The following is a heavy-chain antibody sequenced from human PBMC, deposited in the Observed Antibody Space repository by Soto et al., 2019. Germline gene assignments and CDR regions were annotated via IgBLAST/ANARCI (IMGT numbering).Heavy chain of an antibody. J-gene: IGHJ5*02. V-gene: IGHV3-30-3*01. CDR3: ARDNRLYYDFWSGYYPPNWFDP. CDR1: GFTFSSYA. CDR2: ISYDGSNK. Sequence: GGSLRLSCAASGFTFSSYAMHWVRQAPGKGLEWVAVISYDGSNKYYADSVKGRFTISRDNSKNTLYLQMNSLRAEDTAVYYCARDNRLYYDFWSGYYPPNWFDPWGQGTLVTVSS. D-gene: IGHD3-3*01.